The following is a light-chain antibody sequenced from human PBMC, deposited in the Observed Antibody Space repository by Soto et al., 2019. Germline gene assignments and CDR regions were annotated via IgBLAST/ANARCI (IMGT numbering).Light chain of an antibody. CDR2: GDS. J-gene: IGLJ1*01. Sequence: QSVLTQPPSVSGAPGQRVTISCTGSGSNIGAGYDVHWYQHRLGTAPKLLVFGDSHRPSGVPDRFSGSKSGTSASLAITGLQAEDEGDYYCQSYDSTLDARYVFGTGTKLTVL. CDR1: GSNIGAGYD. V-gene: IGLV1-40*01. CDR3: QSYDSTLDARYV.